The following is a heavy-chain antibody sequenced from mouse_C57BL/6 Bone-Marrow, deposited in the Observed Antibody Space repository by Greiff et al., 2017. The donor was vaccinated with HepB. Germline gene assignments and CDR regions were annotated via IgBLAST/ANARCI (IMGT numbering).Heavy chain of an antibody. Sequence: ESGPGLVKPSQSLSLTCSVTGYSITSGYYWNWIRQFPGNKLEWMGYISYDGSNNYNPSLKNRISITRDTSKNQFFLKLNSVTTEDTATYYCARSHSNPFAYWGQGTLVTVSA. J-gene: IGHJ3*01. CDR1: GYSITSGYY. CDR2: ISYDGSN. D-gene: IGHD2-5*01. CDR3: ARSHSNPFAY. V-gene: IGHV3-6*01.